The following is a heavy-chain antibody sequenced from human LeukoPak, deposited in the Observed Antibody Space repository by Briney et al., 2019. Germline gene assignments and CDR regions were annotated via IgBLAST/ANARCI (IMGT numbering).Heavy chain of an antibody. CDR2: IYPRDGST. CDR1: GYTFTSNY. Sequence: GASVKVSCKASGYTFTSNYIHWVRQAPGQGLEWMGMIYPRDGSTSYAQKFQGRVTVTRDTSTSTVHMELSGLRSEDTAVYYCARDQEGFDYWGQGPLVTVSS. CDR3: ARDQEGFDY. V-gene: IGHV1-46*01. J-gene: IGHJ4*02.